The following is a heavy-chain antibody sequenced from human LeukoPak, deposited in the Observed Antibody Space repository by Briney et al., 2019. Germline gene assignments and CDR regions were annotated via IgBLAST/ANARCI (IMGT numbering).Heavy chain of an antibody. CDR1: GFTFSNYN. CDR3: ARDYAAYS. D-gene: IGHD3-16*01. CDR2: TSGSGDST. Sequence: PGGSLRLSCAASGFTFSNYNMNWVRQAPGKGLEWVSATSGSGDSTYYADSVKGRFTISRDNSKNTLYLQMNSLRAEDTAVYYCARDYAAYSWGQGTLVTVSS. J-gene: IGHJ4*02. V-gene: IGHV3-23*01.